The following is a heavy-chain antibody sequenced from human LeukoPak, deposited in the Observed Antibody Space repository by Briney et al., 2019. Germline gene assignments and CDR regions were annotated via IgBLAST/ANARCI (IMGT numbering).Heavy chain of an antibody. CDR3: ARDKVGLFDY. D-gene: IGHD1-26*01. J-gene: IGHJ4*02. CDR2: ISSSGSTI. V-gene: IGHV3-48*04. CDR1: GFTFSSYG. Sequence: GRSLRLSCAASGFTFSSYGMHWVRQAPGKGLEWVSYISSSGSTIYYADSVKGRFTISRDNAKNSLYLQMNSLRAEDTAVYYCARDKVGLFDYWGQGTLVTVSS.